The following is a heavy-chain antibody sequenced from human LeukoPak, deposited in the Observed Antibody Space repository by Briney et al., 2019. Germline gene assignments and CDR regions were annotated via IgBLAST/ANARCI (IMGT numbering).Heavy chain of an antibody. Sequence: GGSLRLSCAASGFTFSSYSMNWVHQAPGKGLEWVSYISGGSGTIYYADSVKGRFTISRDNAKNSLYLQMNSLRAEDTAVYYCARGYCSSTSCYRYFDYWGQGTLVSVSS. CDR2: ISGGSGTI. V-gene: IGHV3-48*01. D-gene: IGHD2-2*02. CDR3: ARGYCSSTSCYRYFDY. J-gene: IGHJ4*02. CDR1: GFTFSSYS.